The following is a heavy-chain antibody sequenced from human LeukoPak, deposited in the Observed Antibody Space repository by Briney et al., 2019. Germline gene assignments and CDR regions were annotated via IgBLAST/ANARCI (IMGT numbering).Heavy chain of an antibody. Sequence: PSETLSLTCAVYGGSFSGYYWSWIRQPPGKGLEWIGEINHSGSTNYNPSLKSRVTISVDTSKNQFSLKLSSVTAADTAVYYCAGQKGLVRNYYYYYMDVWGKGTTVTISS. CDR2: INHSGST. V-gene: IGHV4-34*01. D-gene: IGHD6-19*01. CDR1: GGSFSGYY. CDR3: AGQKGLVRNYYYYYMDV. J-gene: IGHJ6*03.